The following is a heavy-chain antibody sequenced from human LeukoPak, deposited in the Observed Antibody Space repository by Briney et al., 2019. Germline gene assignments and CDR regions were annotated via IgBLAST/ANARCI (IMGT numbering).Heavy chain of an antibody. CDR3: AKSLRYYYDSSGLIDY. CDR2: ISGGGNT. J-gene: IGHJ4*02. D-gene: IGHD3-22*01. CDR1: GFTFSSYD. Sequence: PGGSLRLSCAASGFTFSSYDMSWVRQAPGKGLEWVSGISGGGNTFYSDSVKGRFTISRDNSKNTLYLQMNSLRAEDTAVYYCAKSLRYYYDSSGLIDYWGQGTLVTVSS. V-gene: IGHV3-23*01.